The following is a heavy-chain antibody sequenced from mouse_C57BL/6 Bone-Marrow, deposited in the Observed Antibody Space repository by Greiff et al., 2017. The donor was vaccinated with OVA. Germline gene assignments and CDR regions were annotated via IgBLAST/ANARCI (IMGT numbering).Heavy chain of an antibody. CDR1: GYTFTSYW. CDR2: INPSSGYT. D-gene: IGHD1-1*01. J-gene: IGHJ4*01. CDR3: ASYYSFFCYAMDY. V-gene: IGHV1-7*01. Sequence: QVQLQQSGAELAKPGASVKLSCKASGYTFTSYWMHWVKQRPGQGLEWIGYINPSSGYTKYNQKFKDKATLTADKSSSTAYMQLSSLTYEDSAVYYCASYYSFFCYAMDYWGQGTSVTVSS.